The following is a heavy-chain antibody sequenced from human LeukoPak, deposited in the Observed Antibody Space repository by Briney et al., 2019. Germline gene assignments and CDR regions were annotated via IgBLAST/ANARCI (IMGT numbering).Heavy chain of an antibody. D-gene: IGHD3-3*01. CDR1: GFTFSSSA. CDR3: AKASYDFWSGYYTGFDY. V-gene: IGHV3-23*01. J-gene: IGHJ4*02. CDR2: ISASGGST. Sequence: AGGSLRLSCAASGFTFSSSAMSWVRQVPGKGLEWVSGISASGGSTYYADSVRGRFTISRDNSKNTLYVQMNSLRDEDTAVYYCAKASYDFWSGYYTGFDYWGQGTLVTVSS.